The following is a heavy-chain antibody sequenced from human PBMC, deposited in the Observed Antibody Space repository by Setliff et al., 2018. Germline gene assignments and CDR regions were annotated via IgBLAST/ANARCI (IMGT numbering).Heavy chain of an antibody. D-gene: IGHD5-18*01. J-gene: IGHJ6*03. CDR2: TIPLFGTT. CDR1: GDTFSSYG. Sequence: VKVSCKASGDTFSSYGISWVRQAPGQGLEWMGGTIPLFGTTDYAQKFHGRVTIITDESTSTAYMELSSLTSDDTAVYYCAREGVDTRSSTDYRYYMDVWGQGTTVTVSS. V-gene: IGHV1-69*05. CDR3: AREGVDTRSSTDYRYYMDV.